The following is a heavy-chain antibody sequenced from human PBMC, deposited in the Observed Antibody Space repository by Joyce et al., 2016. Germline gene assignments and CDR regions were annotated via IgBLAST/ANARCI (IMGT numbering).Heavy chain of an antibody. Sequence: EVQLVESGGGLVQPGGSLRLSCAASGFSFSGYWIHWVRQAPGKGLVWVSRINTDGSRTRFADSVKGRFTISRDNAKNTLYLQINSLRAEDTAVYYCVRGISARPGGPNWFDPWGQGTLVTVSS. J-gene: IGHJ5*02. CDR2: INTDGSRT. CDR3: VRGISARPGGPNWFDP. D-gene: IGHD6-6*01. V-gene: IGHV3-74*01. CDR1: GFSFSGYW.